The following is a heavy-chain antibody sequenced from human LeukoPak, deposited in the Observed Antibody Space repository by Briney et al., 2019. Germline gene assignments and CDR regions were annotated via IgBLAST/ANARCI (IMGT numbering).Heavy chain of an antibody. CDR2: ISAYNGNT. CDR3: ARVDGDLIVGATTNFDY. CDR1: GGTFSSYA. J-gene: IGHJ4*02. D-gene: IGHD1-26*01. Sequence: ASVKVSCKASGGTFSSYAISWVRQAPGQGLEWMGWISAYNGNTNYAQKLQGRVTMTTDTSTSTAYMELRSLGSDDTAVYYCARVDGDLIVGATTNFDYWGQGTLVTVSS. V-gene: IGHV1-18*01.